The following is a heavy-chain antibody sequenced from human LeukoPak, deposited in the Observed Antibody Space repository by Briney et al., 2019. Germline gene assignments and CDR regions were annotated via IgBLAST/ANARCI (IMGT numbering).Heavy chain of an antibody. CDR1: GGSISSYY. J-gene: IGHJ3*02. CDR3: ARAPPGYYDILTGYYSDAFDI. CDR2: IYYSGST. D-gene: IGHD3-9*01. V-gene: IGHV4-59*01. Sequence: SETLSLTCTVSGGSISSYYWSWIRQPPGKGLEWIGYIYYSGSTNYNPSLKSRVTISVDTSKNQFSLELSSVTAADTAVYYCARAPPGYYDILTGYYSDAFDIWGQGTMVTVSS.